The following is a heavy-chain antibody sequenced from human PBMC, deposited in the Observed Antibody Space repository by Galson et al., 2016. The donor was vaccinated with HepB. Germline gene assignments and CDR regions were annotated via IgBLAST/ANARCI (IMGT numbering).Heavy chain of an antibody. J-gene: IGHJ4*02. CDR2: ISYDGSNK. CDR1: GYTFSSYA. D-gene: IGHD3-22*01. Sequence: SLRLSCAASGYTFSSYAMSWVRQAPGKGLEWVAVISYDGSNKDYTESVKGRFTISRDNSKNTLFLQMNSLRAEDTAMYFCAKEAYIYYDSRCYPDFWGQGTLVTVSS. V-gene: IGHV3-30*18. CDR3: AKEAYIYYDSRCYPDF.